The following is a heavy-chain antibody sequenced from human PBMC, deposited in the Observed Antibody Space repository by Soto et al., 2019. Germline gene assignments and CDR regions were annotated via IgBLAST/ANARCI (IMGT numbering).Heavy chain of an antibody. CDR2: FDPEDGET. CDR3: ATGGKDYYDRSGIDY. D-gene: IGHD3-22*01. CDR1: GYTLTELS. J-gene: IGHJ4*02. V-gene: IGHV1-24*01. Sequence: GASVKVSCKVSGYTLTELSMHWVRQAPGKGLEWMGGFDPEDGETIYAQKFQGRVTMTEDTSTDTAYMELSSLRSEDTAVYYCATGGKDYYDRSGIDYWGQGALVTVSS.